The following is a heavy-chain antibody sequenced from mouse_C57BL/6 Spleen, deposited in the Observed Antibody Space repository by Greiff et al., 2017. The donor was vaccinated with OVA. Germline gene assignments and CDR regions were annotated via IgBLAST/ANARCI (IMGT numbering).Heavy chain of an antibody. J-gene: IGHJ2*01. V-gene: IGHV1-76*01. CDR1: GYTFTDYY. Sequence: QVQLQQPGAELVRPGASVKLSCKASGYTFTDYYINWVKQRPGQGLEWIARIYPGSGNTYYNEKFKGKATLTAEKSSSTAYMQLSSLTSEDSAVYFCARRSSGYLYYFDYWGQGTTLTVSS. CDR3: ARRSSGYLYYFDY. D-gene: IGHD3-2*02. CDR2: IYPGSGNT.